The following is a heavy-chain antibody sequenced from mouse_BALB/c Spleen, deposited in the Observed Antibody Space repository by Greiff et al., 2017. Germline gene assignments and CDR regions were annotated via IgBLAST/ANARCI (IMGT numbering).Heavy chain of an antibody. J-gene: IGHJ3*01. CDR3: ARRHYRYDGFAY. CDR1: GFTFSSFG. CDR2: ISSGSSTI. V-gene: IGHV5-17*02. Sequence: EVKLVESGGGLVQPGGSRKLSCAASGFTFSSFGMHWVRQAPEKGLEWVAYISSGSSTIYYADTVKGRFTISRDNPKNTLFLQMTSLRSEDTAMYYCARRHYRYDGFAYWGQGTLVTVSA. D-gene: IGHD2-14*01.